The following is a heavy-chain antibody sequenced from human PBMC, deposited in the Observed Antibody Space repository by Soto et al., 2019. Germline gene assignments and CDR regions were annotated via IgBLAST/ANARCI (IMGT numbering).Heavy chain of an antibody. CDR1: GFTFSSYG. J-gene: IGHJ4*02. V-gene: IGHV3-30*18. CDR3: AKGDFDY. D-gene: IGHD1-26*01. CDR2: ISYDGSNK. Sequence: GGSLRLSCAASGFTFSSYGMHWVRQAPGKGLEWVAVISYDGSNKYYADSVKGRFTISRDNSKNTLYLQMNSLRAEDTAVYYCAKGDFDYWGQGTLVTVSS.